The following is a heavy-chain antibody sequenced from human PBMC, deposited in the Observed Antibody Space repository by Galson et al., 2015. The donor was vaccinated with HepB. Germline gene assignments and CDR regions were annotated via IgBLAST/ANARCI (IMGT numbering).Heavy chain of an antibody. V-gene: IGHV4-30-4*07. CDR1: GGSISSGGYS. J-gene: IGHJ4*02. CDR3: ARDSSGYRYYFDY. Sequence: LSLTCAVSGGSISSGGYSWSWLRQPPGKGLEWIGYIYYSGSTYYNPSLKSRVTISVDTSKNQFSLKLSSVTAADTAVYYCARDSSGYRYYFDYWGQGTLVTVSS. D-gene: IGHD3-22*01. CDR2: IYYSGST.